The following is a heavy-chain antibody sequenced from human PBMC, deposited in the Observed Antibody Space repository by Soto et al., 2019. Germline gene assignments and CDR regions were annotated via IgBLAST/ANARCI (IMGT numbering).Heavy chain of an antibody. D-gene: IGHD2-15*01. Sequence: SETLSLTCTVSGGSISSSSYYWGWIRQPPGKGLEWIGSIYYSGSTYYNPSLKSRVTISVDTSKNQFSLKLSSVTAADTAVYYCARHRGCSGGSCYFSWDYYCGMDVWGQGTTVT. CDR3: ARHRGCSGGSCYFSWDYYCGMDV. J-gene: IGHJ6*02. V-gene: IGHV4-39*01. CDR1: GGSISSSSYY. CDR2: IYYSGST.